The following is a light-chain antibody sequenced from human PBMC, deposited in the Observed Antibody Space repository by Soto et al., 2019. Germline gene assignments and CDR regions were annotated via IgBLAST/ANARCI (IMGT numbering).Light chain of an antibody. V-gene: IGLV1-47*01. J-gene: IGLJ3*02. CDR2: RRD. Sequence: QSVLTQPPSASGTPGQRVTISCSGISSNIGSNHVYWYQQFPGMAPKLLMYRRDQRPTGVPDRFSCSRSGTSASLAISGLRSDDEADYYCSARDDFLSGVVYGGGTKLTVL. CDR3: SARDDFLSGVV. CDR1: SSNIGSNH.